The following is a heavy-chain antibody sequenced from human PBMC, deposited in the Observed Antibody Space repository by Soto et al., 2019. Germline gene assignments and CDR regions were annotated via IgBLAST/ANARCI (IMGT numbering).Heavy chain of an antibody. J-gene: IGHJ5*02. CDR3: ARSVYP. Sequence: QVQLQESGPGLVKPSQTLSLTYTVSGGSISSGGYYWTWIRQHLGMGLEWIGYIYYSVSTYYNPSHKSRVTLSFYTSKNQFSLKLGSVTAADTAVYYCARSVYPRGQGTLVTVSS. V-gene: IGHV4-31*03. CDR1: GGSISSGGYY. CDR2: IYYSVST.